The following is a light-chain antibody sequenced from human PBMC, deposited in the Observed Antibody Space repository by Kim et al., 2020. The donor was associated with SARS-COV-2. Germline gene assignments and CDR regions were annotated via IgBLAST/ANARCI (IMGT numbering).Light chain of an antibody. CDR1: QTINNR. Sequence: PGERATLACRASQTINNRLVWYQQKPGQAPRLLSYDATTRATGVPARFIGSGSETDFTLTISSLQSEDFAVYYCQQSNDWPPLTFGQGTKVDIK. CDR2: DAT. J-gene: IGKJ1*01. CDR3: QQSNDWPPLT. V-gene: IGKV3-15*01.